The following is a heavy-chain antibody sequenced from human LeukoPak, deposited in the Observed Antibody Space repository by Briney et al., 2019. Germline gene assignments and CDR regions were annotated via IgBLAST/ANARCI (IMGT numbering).Heavy chain of an antibody. V-gene: IGHV3-66*01. CDR2: IYSGGST. J-gene: IGHJ4*02. CDR1: GFTVSSNY. CDR3: AKDLLYYFDY. Sequence: GGSLRLSCAASGFTVSSNYMSWVRQAPGKGLEWVSVIYSGGSTYYADSVKGRFTISRDNSKDTLYLQMNSLRAEDTAVYYCAKDLLYYFDYWGQGTLVTVSS. D-gene: IGHD3-3*01.